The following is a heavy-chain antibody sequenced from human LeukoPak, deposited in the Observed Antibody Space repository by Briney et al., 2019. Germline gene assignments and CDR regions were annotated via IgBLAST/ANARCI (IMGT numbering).Heavy chain of an antibody. D-gene: IGHD3-10*01. Sequence: GGSLRLSCSASGFSFSGYWMSWVRQAPGKGLEWVAGAKQDGSETYYVGSVKGRFTISRDNAKNSLYLHMSSLRADDTAVYYCTRDQGDGLFDPWGQGTLVTVPS. CDR2: AKQDGSET. J-gene: IGHJ5*02. V-gene: IGHV3-7*01. CDR3: TRDQGDGLFDP. CDR1: GFSFSGYW.